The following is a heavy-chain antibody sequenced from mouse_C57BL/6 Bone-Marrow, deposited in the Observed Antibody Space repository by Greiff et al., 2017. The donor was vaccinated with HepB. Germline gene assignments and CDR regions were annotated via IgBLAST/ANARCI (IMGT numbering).Heavy chain of an antibody. Sequence: EVQLVESGGGLVQPGGSLSLSCAASGFTFTDYYMSWVRQPPGKALEWLGFIRNKANGYTTEYSASVKGRFTISRDNSQSILYLQMNALRAEDSATYYCARPYGNPWYIDVWGTGTTVTVSS. D-gene: IGHD2-1*01. V-gene: IGHV7-3*01. CDR2: IRNKANGYTT. CDR3: ARPYGNPWYIDV. CDR1: GFTFTDYY. J-gene: IGHJ1*03.